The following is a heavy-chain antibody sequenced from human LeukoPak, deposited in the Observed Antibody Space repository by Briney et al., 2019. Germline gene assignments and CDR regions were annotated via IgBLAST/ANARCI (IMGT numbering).Heavy chain of an antibody. J-gene: IGHJ6*02. CDR1: GYTFTSYD. D-gene: IGHD1-26*01. V-gene: IGHV1-8*01. Sequence: GASVKVSCKASGYTFTSYDINWVRQATGQGLEWMGWMNPNSGNTGCAQKFQGGVTMTRNTSISTAYMELSSLRSEDTAVYYCAIPVGAIPYYYYGMDVWGQGTTVTVSS. CDR3: AIPVGAIPYYYYGMDV. CDR2: MNPNSGNT.